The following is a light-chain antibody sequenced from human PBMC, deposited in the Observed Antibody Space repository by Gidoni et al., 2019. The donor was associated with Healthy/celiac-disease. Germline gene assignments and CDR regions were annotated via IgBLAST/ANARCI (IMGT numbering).Light chain of an antibody. CDR3: QQANSFPWT. CDR1: QGISSW. J-gene: IGKJ1*01. CDR2: AAS. V-gene: IGKV1D-12*01. Sequence: LQMTQSPSSVSASGGDRVTITCRESQGISSWLAWYQQKRGKAPKLIIYAASSLQSGVPSMFRGSGARTDFTLTSSSLQHEDVANYYCQQANSFPWTFGQGTKVEIK.